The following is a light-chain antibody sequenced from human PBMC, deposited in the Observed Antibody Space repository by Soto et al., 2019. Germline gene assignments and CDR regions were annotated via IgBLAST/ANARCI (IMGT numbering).Light chain of an antibody. J-gene: IGLJ2*01. V-gene: IGLV1-40*02. CDR3: QSFDISLGGFV. CDR2: GYK. Sequence: QSVLTQPPSVSGAPGQRITISCTGTSSNVGAGYDVHWYQHLPGRAPRLLVYGYKNRASGIPDRFSVSRAGTSDCLAITGLQAEDEAEYFCQSFDISLGGFVFGGGTKLTVL. CDR1: SSNVGAGYD.